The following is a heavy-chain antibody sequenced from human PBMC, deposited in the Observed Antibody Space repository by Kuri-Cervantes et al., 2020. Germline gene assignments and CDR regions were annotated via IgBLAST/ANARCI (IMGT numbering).Heavy chain of an antibody. CDR3: ARDPERPHYYYMDV. V-gene: IGHV3-13*01. J-gene: IGHJ6*03. D-gene: IGHD1-1*01. CDR2: IGTAGDT. Sequence: GGSLRLSCAASGFTFSSYDMHWVRQATGKGLEWVSAIGTAGDTYYPGSVKGRFTISRENAKNSLYLQMNSLRAGDTAVYYCARDPERPHYYYMDVWGKGTTVTVSS. CDR1: GFTFSSYD.